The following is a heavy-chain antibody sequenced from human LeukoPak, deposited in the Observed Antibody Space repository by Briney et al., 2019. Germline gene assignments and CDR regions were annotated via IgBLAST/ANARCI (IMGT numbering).Heavy chain of an antibody. J-gene: IGHJ4*02. V-gene: IGHV3-7*01. Sequence: GGSLRLSCAASGFTFSSYWMTWVRQAPGKGLEWVANIKQDGGEKSYVDSVKGRFTISRDNAKNSLYLQMDSLRAEDTAVYYCAKIPPPIVVVPAATPDWGQGTLVTVSS. CDR3: AKIPPPIVVVPAATPD. CDR1: GFTFSSYW. D-gene: IGHD2-2*01. CDR2: IKQDGGEK.